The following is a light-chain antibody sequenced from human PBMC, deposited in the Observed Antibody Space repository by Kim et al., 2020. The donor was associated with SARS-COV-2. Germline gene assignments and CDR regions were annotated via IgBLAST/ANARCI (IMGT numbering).Light chain of an antibody. V-gene: IGKV1-33*01. CDR2: DAS. CDR1: RDISKN. Sequence: DIQMTQSPSYLTASVGDRVTITCQASRDISKNLNWYQQKPGKAPKVLIYDASNVQTGVPSRFSGSGSGTDFTLVITSLQPEDVATYYCQQFDNLSLSFGGGTKVDI. CDR3: QQFDNLSLS. J-gene: IGKJ4*01.